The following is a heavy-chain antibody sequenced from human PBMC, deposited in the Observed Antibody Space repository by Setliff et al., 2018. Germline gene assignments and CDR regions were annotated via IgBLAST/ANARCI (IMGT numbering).Heavy chain of an antibody. D-gene: IGHD3-16*01. CDR1: GYTFTNYG. J-gene: IGHJ6*02. V-gene: IGHV1-18*01. Sequence: VSCKASGYTFTNYGINWVRQAPGQGLEWMGWISAYTGNTNYAQKLQGRVSMTTDTSTSTAYMELRSLTSDDTAVYYCARDRTAYTYGLDVWGQGTTVTVSS. CDR2: ISAYTGNT. CDR3: ARDRTAYTYGLDV.